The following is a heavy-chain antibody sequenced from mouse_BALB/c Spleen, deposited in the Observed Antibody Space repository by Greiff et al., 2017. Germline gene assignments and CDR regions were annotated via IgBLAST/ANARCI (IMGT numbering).Heavy chain of an antibody. D-gene: IGHD2-4*01. J-gene: IGHJ4*01. V-gene: IGHV1-5*01. CDR3: TRADYDGYYAMDY. CDR1: GYTFTSYW. CDR2: IYPGNSDA. Sequence: EVQLQQSGTVLARPGASVKMSCKASGYTFTSYWMHWVKQRPGQGLEWIGAIYPGNSDASYNQKFKGKAKLTAVTSTSTAYMELSSLTNEDSAVYYCTRADYDGYYAMDYWGQGTSVTVSS.